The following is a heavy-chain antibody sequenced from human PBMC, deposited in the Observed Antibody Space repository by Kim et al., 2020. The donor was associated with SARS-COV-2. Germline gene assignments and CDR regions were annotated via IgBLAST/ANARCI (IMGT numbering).Heavy chain of an antibody. CDR3: ARDVGSVGFDP. D-gene: IGHD5-12*01. J-gene: IGHJ5*02. CDR1: GFTFSSYA. Sequence: GGSLRLSCAASGFTFSSYAMHWVRQAPGKGLEWVAVISYDGSNKYYADSVKGRFIISRDNSKNTLYLQMNSLRAEDTAVYYCARDVGSVGFDPWGQGTLVTVSS. V-gene: IGHV3-30*04. CDR2: ISYDGSNK.